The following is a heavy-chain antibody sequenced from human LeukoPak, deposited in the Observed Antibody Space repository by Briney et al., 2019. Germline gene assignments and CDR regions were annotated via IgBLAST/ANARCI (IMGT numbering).Heavy chain of an antibody. Sequence: GGSLRLSCAASGFTFSSYSMNWVRQAPGKGLEWVSYISSSSSTIYYADSVKGRFTISRDNAKNSLYLQMNSLRAEDTAVYYCAREKAYYDFWSGPDYWGQGTLVTVSS. J-gene: IGHJ4*02. CDR1: GFTFSSYS. CDR3: AREKAYYDFWSGPDY. V-gene: IGHV3-48*01. D-gene: IGHD3-3*01. CDR2: ISSSSSTI.